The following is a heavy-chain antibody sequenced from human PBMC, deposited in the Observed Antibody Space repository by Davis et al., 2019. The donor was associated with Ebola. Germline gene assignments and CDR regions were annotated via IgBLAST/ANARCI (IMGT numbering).Heavy chain of an antibody. V-gene: IGHV1-18*01. J-gene: IGHJ6*02. CDR1: GYTFTSCG. CDR3: ATGVAPHYGRSYYYYGMDV. CDR2: ISAYTGDT. Sequence: AASVKVSCKASGYTFTSCGISWVRQAPGQGLEWMGWISAYTGDTNYAQKFQGRVTITADKSTSTAYMELSSLRSEDTAVYYCATGVAPHYGRSYYYYGMDVWGQGTTVTVFS. D-gene: IGHD3-10*01.